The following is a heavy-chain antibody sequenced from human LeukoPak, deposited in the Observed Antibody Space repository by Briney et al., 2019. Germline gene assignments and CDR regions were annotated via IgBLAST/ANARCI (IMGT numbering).Heavy chain of an antibody. CDR2: IKSKTDGGTT. J-gene: IGHJ4*02. CDR3: ARDDYYGSGIPFDY. Sequence: PGGSLRLSCAASGFTFSNAWMSWVRQAPGKGLEWVGRIKSKTDGGTTDYAAPVKGRFTISRDDSKNTLYLQMNSLRAEDTAVYYCARDDYYGSGIPFDYWGQGTLVTVSS. D-gene: IGHD3-10*01. CDR1: GFTFSNAW. V-gene: IGHV3-15*01.